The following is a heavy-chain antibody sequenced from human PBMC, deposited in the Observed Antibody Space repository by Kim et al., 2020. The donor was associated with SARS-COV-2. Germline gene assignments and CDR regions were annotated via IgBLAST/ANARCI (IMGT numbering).Heavy chain of an antibody. J-gene: IGHJ3*02. Sequence: SETLSLTCTVSGGSISSGGYYWSRMRPHPGKGLVWIGYIYYSGSTYYHPSLKRRVTIAVDTSKYQFPLKLSPVTAAATAVYYCARSYSRYHDAFDIWGQGRMVTVSS. V-gene: IGHV4-31*03. CDR3: ARSYSRYHDAFDI. D-gene: IGHD3-22*01. CDR1: GGSISSGGYY. CDR2: IYYSGST.